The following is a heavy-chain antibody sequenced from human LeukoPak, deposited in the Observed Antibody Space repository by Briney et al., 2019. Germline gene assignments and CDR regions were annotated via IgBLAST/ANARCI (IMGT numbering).Heavy chain of an antibody. Sequence: GGSLRLSCAASGFSFSAYNMSWVRQAPGKGLEWVSSIASGSTYTYYGDSVKGRFSISRDNTKNSLYLQMDSLRVEDTAVYFCATGGAPGSWGQGTLVTVSS. J-gene: IGHJ5*02. V-gene: IGHV3-21*01. CDR1: GFSFSAYN. D-gene: IGHD6-25*01. CDR3: ATGGAPGS. CDR2: IASGSTYT.